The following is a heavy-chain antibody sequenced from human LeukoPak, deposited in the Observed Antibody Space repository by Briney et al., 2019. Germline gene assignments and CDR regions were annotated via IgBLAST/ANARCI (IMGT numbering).Heavy chain of an antibody. D-gene: IGHD3-10*01. CDR2: TYSGGTT. CDR3: AKSRGPGGHWFDP. Sequence: GGSLRLSCAASGLTVTSNHMTGVRQAPGKGLEWVSVTYSGGTTYYADSVKGRFTISRDNSKDTLYLQMNSLGAEDTALYFCAKSRGPGGHWFDPWGQGTLVTVSS. J-gene: IGHJ5*02. V-gene: IGHV3-53*01. CDR1: GLTVTSNH.